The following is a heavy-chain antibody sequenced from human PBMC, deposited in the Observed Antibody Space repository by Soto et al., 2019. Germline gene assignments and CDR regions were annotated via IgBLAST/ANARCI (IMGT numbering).Heavy chain of an antibody. D-gene: IGHD3-16*01. CDR1: GFTFSSYA. J-gene: IGHJ4*02. Sequence: EVQLLESGGGLVQPGGSLRLSCAASGFTFSSYAMSWVRQAPGKGLEWVSAISGSGGSTYYADSVKSRFTISRDNSKNTLYLQMNSLRAEDTAVYYCAKDRGPRGGEYYFDYWGQGTLVTVSS. CDR3: AKDRGPRGGEYYFDY. CDR2: ISGSGGST. V-gene: IGHV3-23*01.